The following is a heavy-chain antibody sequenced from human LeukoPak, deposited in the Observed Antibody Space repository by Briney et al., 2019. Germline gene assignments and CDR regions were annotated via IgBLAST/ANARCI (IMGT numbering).Heavy chain of an antibody. D-gene: IGHD3-3*01. Sequence: RASVKVSCKASGYTFTSYYMHWVRQAPGQGLEWMGIINPSGGSTSYAQKFQGRVTMTRDTSTSTVYMELSSLRSEDTAVYYCASSVGGSWSGYYPSYYGMDVWGQGTTVTVSS. V-gene: IGHV1-46*01. CDR2: INPSGGST. CDR1: GYTFTSYY. J-gene: IGHJ6*02. CDR3: ASSVGGSWSGYYPSYYGMDV.